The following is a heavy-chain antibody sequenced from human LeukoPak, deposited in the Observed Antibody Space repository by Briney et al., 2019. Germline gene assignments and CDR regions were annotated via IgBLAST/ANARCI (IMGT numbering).Heavy chain of an antibody. J-gene: IGHJ6*02. V-gene: IGHV3-21*04. D-gene: IGHD2-2*01. CDR1: GFTFSKYS. Sequence: PGGSLRLSCAASGFTFSKYSMNWVRQAPGKGLEWVSSISTSSTYVYYADSVKGRFTISRDNAKNSLYLQMNSLRAEDTAVYYCARGLCSSTSCYAYYYYGMDVWGQGTTVTVSS. CDR3: ARGLCSSTSCYAYYYYGMDV. CDR2: ISTSSTYV.